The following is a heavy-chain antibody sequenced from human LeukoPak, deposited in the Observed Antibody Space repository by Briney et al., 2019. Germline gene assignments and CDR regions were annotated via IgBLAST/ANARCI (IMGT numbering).Heavy chain of an antibody. Sequence: GGSLGLSCAASGFTFDDYGMSWVRQAPGKGLEWVSGINWNGGSTGYADSVKGRFTISRDNAKNSLYLQMNSLRAEDTALYYCARGGDSSSWSGLFDPWGQGTLVTVSS. CDR2: INWNGGST. V-gene: IGHV3-20*04. CDR3: ARGGDSSSWSGLFDP. D-gene: IGHD6-13*01. J-gene: IGHJ5*02. CDR1: GFTFDDYG.